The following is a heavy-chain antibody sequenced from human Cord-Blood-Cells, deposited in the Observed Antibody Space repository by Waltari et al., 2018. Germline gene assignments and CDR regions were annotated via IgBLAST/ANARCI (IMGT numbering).Heavy chain of an antibody. Sequence: EAPLVESGGGLVQPGGSLKLSCAASGFTFRGSAMHWVRQASGNGLEWVGRNRSKANSYATAYAASVKGRFTISRDDSKNTAYLQMNSLKTEDTAVYYCTRQGSSSSDYWGQGTLVTVSS. CDR3: TRQGSSSSDY. CDR1: GFTFRGSA. J-gene: IGHJ4*02. CDR2: NRSKANSYAT. V-gene: IGHV3-73*02. D-gene: IGHD6-6*01.